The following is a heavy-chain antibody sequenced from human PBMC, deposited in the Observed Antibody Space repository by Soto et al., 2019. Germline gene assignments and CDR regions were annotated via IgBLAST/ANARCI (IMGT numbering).Heavy chain of an antibody. Sequence: GGSLRLSCAASGFTFSSYWMHWVRQAPGKGLVWASRINSDGSSTSYADSVKGSFTISRDNAKNTLYLQMNSLRAEDTAVYYCSSLTTVTSAYYYYYYGMDVWGQGTTVTVSS. J-gene: IGHJ6*02. V-gene: IGHV3-74*01. D-gene: IGHD4-4*01. CDR3: SSLTTVTSAYYYYYYGMDV. CDR2: INSDGSST. CDR1: GFTFSSYW.